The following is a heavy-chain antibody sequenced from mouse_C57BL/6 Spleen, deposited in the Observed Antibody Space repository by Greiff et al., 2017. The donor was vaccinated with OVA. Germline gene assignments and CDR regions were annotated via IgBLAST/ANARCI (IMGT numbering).Heavy chain of an antibody. V-gene: IGHV5-4*01. CDR3: AGEAATVVATYNSSMAY. D-gene: IGHD1-1*01. Sequence: EVMLVESGGGLVKPGGSLKLSCAASGFTFSSYAMSWVRQTPEKRLEWVATISDGGSYTYYPDNVKGRVTISRDNATNQLYMQMSRLQSEDTAMYYCAGEAATVVATYNSSMAYWGQGTSVTVSS. CDR2: ISDGGSYT. J-gene: IGHJ4*01. CDR1: GFTFSSYA.